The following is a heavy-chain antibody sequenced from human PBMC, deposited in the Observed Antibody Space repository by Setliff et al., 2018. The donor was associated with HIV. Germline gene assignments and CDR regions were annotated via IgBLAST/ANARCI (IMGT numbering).Heavy chain of an antibody. CDR3: ARAAAGNTGPFDL. D-gene: IGHD4-17*01. CDR2: VSSRGDT. CDR1: DSGTYY. Sequence: ASETLSLTCTVSDSGTYYWSWIRQPAGKGLEWIGRVSSRGDTNYNPSLKSRVTMSVDTSKNKFSLKLTSVTASDTAVYYCARAAAGNTGPFDLWGQGSPVTVSS. V-gene: IGHV4-4*07. J-gene: IGHJ4*02.